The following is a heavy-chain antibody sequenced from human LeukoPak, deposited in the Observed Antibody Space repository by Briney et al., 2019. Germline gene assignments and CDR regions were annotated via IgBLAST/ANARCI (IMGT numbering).Heavy chain of an antibody. V-gene: IGHV1-2*02. CDR1: GYTLTDYY. J-gene: IGHJ3*02. CDR3: AKVASTTRRHDAFDI. D-gene: IGHD1-1*01. CDR2: ITPSSGGT. Sequence: ASVRVSCKASGYTLTDYYIHWVRQAPGQGLEWMGWITPSSGGTIYAQKFQGRVTMTRDMSISTAYMELSRLRSDDTAVYYCAKVASTTRRHDAFDIWGQGTLVTVSS.